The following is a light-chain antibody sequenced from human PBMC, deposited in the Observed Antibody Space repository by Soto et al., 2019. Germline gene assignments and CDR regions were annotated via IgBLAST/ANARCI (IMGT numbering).Light chain of an antibody. J-gene: IGKJ3*01. CDR1: QSVSSSY. CDR3: QQYGSSPLFT. V-gene: IGKV3-20*01. CDR2: GTS. Sequence: EIVLTQSPGTLSLSPGERATLSCRASQSVSSSYLAWYQQKPGQAPRLLIHGTSSRATGIPDRFSGSGSGTDLTVTISRLEPEDLGVYYCQQYGSSPLFTFGPGTKVDIK.